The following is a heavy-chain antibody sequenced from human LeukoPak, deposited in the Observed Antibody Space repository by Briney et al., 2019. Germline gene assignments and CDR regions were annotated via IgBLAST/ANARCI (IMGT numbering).Heavy chain of an antibody. CDR2: INPRGGTT. V-gene: IGHV1-46*01. J-gene: IGHJ4*02. CDR3: ARGIATAGYDY. CDR1: GYTFTSYY. D-gene: IGHD6-13*01. Sequence: ASVKVSCKASGYTFTSYYLHWVRRAPAQGLEWMGIINPRGGTTSFAQKFQGRVTMTRDTSTSTVYMDLSSLRSDDTAVYYCARGIATAGYDYWGQGTLVTVSS.